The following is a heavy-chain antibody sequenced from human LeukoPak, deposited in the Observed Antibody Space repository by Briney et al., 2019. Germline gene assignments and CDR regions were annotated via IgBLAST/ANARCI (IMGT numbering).Heavy chain of an antibody. CDR2: IYGSGST. J-gene: IGHJ5*02. CDR3: ARGSTRYEA. D-gene: IGHD2-2*01. Sequence: SETLSLTCTVSGGSISSGGYYWSWIRQHPGKGLEWIGYIYGSGSTDYNPSLKSRVTISIDTSKNQLYLKVTSVTAADTAVYYCARGSTRYEAWGQGTLVTVSS. V-gene: IGHV4-61*08. CDR1: GGSISSGGYY.